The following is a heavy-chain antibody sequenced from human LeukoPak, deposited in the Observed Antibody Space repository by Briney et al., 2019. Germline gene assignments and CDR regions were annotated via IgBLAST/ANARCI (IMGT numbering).Heavy chain of an antibody. CDR2: INPSGGST. CDR1: GHTFTSYY. J-gene: IGHJ4*02. V-gene: IGHV1-46*01. CDR3: AAAIAVAGATSPLVY. D-gene: IGHD6-19*01. Sequence: ASVKVSCKASGHTFTSYYMHWVRQAPGQGLEWMGIINPSGGSTSYAQKFQGRVTMTRDTSTSTVYMELSSLRSEDAAVYYCAAAIAVAGATSPLVYWGQGTLVTVSS.